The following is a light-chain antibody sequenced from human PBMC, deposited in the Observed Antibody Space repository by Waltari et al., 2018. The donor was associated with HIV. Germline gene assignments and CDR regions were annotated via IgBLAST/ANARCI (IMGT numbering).Light chain of an antibody. V-gene: IGLV1-51*01. CDR3: GTWDTSLYSYV. J-gene: IGLJ1*01. CDR1: TSNIGNGF. CDR2: DNE. Sequence: QSLLTQPPSVSAAPGQKVTISCSGTTSNIGNGFVSWYQQLPGTAPKLLIYDNEKRPSVIPDRCSGSQSGTSATLDITGLQTGDEADYYCGTWDTSLYSYVFATGSKVTVL.